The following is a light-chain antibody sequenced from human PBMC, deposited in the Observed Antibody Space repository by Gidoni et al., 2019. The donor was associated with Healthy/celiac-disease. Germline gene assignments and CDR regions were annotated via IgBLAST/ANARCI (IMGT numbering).Light chain of an antibody. Sequence: EIVMTQSPATLSVSPGERATLSCRASQSVSSNLAWYQQKPGQAPRLLIYGASTRATGIPARVSGSGSGTEFTLTISSLQSEDFAVYYCQQYNNWPGFGQGTKVEIK. V-gene: IGKV3-15*01. CDR1: QSVSSN. CDR3: QQYNNWPG. CDR2: GAS. J-gene: IGKJ1*01.